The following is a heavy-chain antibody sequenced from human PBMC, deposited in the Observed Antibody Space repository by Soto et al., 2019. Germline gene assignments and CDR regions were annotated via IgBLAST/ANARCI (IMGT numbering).Heavy chain of an antibody. CDR3: ARDLWGYCGTDCYPLDV. CDR1: GGSISGYY. D-gene: IGHD2-21*02. CDR2: MYNTGST. Sequence: QVQLQESGPGLVKPSETLSLTCTVSGGSISGYYWSWIRQPPGKGLEWIGYMYNTGSTVYNPSFKSRVTISVDTSKSQFSLRLNSVTAAATAVYYCARDLWGYCGTDCYPLDVWGQGTTVTVSS. V-gene: IGHV4-59*01. J-gene: IGHJ6*02.